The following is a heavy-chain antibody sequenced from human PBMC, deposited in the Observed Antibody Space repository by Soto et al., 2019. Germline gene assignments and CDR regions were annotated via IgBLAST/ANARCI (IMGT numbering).Heavy chain of an antibody. J-gene: IGHJ4*02. Sequence: PSETLSLTCPASGGSISGYYWSWIRQPPGKGLEWIGYIYYSGSTNYNPSLKSRVTISVDTSKNQFSLKLSSVTAADTAVYYCARGDSFLDYWGQGTLVTVSS. CDR2: IYYSGST. D-gene: IGHD2-15*01. CDR3: ARGDSFLDY. CDR1: GGSISGYY. V-gene: IGHV4-59*01.